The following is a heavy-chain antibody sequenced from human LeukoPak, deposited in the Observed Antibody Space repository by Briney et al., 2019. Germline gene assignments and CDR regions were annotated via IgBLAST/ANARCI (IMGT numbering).Heavy chain of an antibody. CDR3: AKGTMIVVNYYFDY. D-gene: IGHD3-22*01. V-gene: IGHV3-23*01. CDR1: GFTFSSYA. J-gene: IGHJ4*02. Sequence: GGSLRLSCAASGFTFSSYAMSWVRQAPGKGLEWGSAISGSGGSTYYADSVKGRFTISRDNSKNTLYLQMNSLRAEDTAVYYCAKGTMIVVNYYFDYWGQGTLVTVSS. CDR2: ISGSGGST.